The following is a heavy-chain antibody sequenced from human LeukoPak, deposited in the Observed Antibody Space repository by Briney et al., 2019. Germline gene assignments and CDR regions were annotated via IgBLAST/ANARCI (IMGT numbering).Heavy chain of an antibody. CDR2: IYSGGST. Sequence: GGSLRLSCAASGVTVSSNYMSWVRQAPGKGLEWVSVIYSGGSTYYADSVKGRFTISRDNSKNTLYLQMNSLRAEDTAVYYCARRVAGSYSGWGQGTLVTVSS. J-gene: IGHJ4*02. CDR1: GVTVSSNY. CDR3: ARRVAGSYSG. D-gene: IGHD1-26*01. V-gene: IGHV3-53*01.